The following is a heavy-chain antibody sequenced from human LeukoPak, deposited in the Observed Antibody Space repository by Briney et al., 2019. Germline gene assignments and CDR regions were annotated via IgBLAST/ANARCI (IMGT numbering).Heavy chain of an antibody. CDR1: GYTFTGYY. J-gene: IGHJ4*02. Sequence: ASVKVSCKVSGYTFTGYYMHWVRQAPGQGLEWMGWINPNSGGTNYAQKFQGRVTMTRDTSISTAYMELSRLRSDDTAVYYCAREYYCDSSGYPYWGQGTLVTVSS. CDR3: AREYYCDSSGYPY. V-gene: IGHV1-2*02. D-gene: IGHD3-22*01. CDR2: INPNSGGT.